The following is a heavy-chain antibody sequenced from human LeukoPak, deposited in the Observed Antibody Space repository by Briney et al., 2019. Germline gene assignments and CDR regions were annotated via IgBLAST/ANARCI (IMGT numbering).Heavy chain of an antibody. J-gene: IGHJ4*02. Sequence: PSETLSLTCTVSGGSISSSSYYWSWIRQPPGKGLEWIGSIYYSGSTYYNPSLKSRVTISVDTSKNQFSLKLSSVTAADTAVYYCARLWVVAAYYFDYWGQGTLVTVSS. D-gene: IGHD2-15*01. V-gene: IGHV4-39*01. CDR2: IYYSGST. CDR1: GGSISSSSYY. CDR3: ARLWVVAAYYFDY.